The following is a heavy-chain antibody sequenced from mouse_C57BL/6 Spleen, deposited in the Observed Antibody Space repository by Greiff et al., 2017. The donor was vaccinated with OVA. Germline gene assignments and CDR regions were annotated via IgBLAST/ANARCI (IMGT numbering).Heavy chain of an antibody. CDR3: ASHYYGSSYDWYFDV. D-gene: IGHD1-1*01. J-gene: IGHJ1*03. CDR1: GFTFSSYA. Sequence: EVKLVESGGGLVKPGGSLKLSCAASGFTFSSYAMSWVRQTPEKRLEWVATISDGGSYTYYPDNVKGRFTISRDNAKNNLYLQMSHLKSEDTAMYYCASHYYGSSYDWYFDVWGTGTTVTVSS. V-gene: IGHV5-4*03. CDR2: ISDGGSYT.